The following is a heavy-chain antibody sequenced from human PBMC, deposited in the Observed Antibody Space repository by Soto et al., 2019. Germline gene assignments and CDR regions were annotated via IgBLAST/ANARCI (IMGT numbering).Heavy chain of an antibody. Sequence: QVQLVESGGGVVQPGRSLRLSCAASGFTFSSYAMHWVRQAPGKGLEWVAVISYDGSNKYYADSVKGRFTISRDNSKSTGYLQMNSLRAEDTAVYYPAAAGGGDAFDIWGQGTMVTVSS. CDR2: ISYDGSNK. CDR3: AAAGGGDAFDI. J-gene: IGHJ3*02. V-gene: IGHV3-30-3*01. CDR1: GFTFSSYA. D-gene: IGHD6-13*01.